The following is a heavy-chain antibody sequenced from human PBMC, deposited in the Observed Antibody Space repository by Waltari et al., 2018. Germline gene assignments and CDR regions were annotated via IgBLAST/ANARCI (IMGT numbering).Heavy chain of an antibody. Sequence: EVHLVESGGGLVQPGGSLRLSCAASGFTFSSYDMNWVRQAPGKGLKWVAYILSSGRTTYYTDSVKGRFTISRDNAKNSLYLQMNSLRAEDTAVYYCARDGYNSFDYWGQGTLVTVSS. CDR1: GFTFSSYD. D-gene: IGHD5-12*01. CDR3: ARDGYNSFDY. V-gene: IGHV3-48*03. CDR2: ILSSGRTT. J-gene: IGHJ4*02.